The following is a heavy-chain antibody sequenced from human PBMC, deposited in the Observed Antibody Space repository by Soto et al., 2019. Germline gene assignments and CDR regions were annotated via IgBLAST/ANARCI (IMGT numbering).Heavy chain of an antibody. J-gene: IGHJ5*02. CDR2: MNPNSGNT. CDR1: GYTFTSYH. Sequence: ASVKVSCKGSGYTFTSYHINWVRQATGQGLEWMGWMNPNSGNTGYAQTLQGRVTMTWDTSISTAYMELSSLRFEDTAMYCCARGHISSTKNWLDPWGQGTLVTVSS. V-gene: IGHV1-8*01. CDR3: ARGHISSTKNWLDP. D-gene: IGHD6-6*01.